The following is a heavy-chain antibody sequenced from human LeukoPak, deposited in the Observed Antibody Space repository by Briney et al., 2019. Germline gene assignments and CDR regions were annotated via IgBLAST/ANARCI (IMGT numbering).Heavy chain of an antibody. V-gene: IGHV3-21*01. D-gene: IGHD3-22*01. Sequence: GGSLRLSFADSGFTFSSNTMNWVRQAPGKGLEWVSSISSSSRSMHYADSVKGRFTISRDNAKNSLYLQMNSLRDDDTAIYYCVSGDRRDYWGQGTLVTVSS. CDR3: VSGDRRDY. CDR2: ISSSSRSM. CDR1: GFTFSSNT. J-gene: IGHJ4*02.